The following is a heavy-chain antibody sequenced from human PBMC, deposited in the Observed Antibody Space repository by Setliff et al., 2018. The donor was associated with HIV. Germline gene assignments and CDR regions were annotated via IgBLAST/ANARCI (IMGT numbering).Heavy chain of an antibody. J-gene: IGHJ3*02. Sequence: SETLSLTCSVSGGSISRVGYYWSWIRQPPGKGLEFIGHIHTSGSTIYNPSLKSRLTITIDTSRNQFSLKLTSVTAADTAVYYCAKFYCPHGVCYGFDIWGQGTMVTVSS. V-gene: IGHV4-61*09. CDR2: IHTSGST. D-gene: IGHD2-8*01. CDR1: GGSISRVGYY. CDR3: AKFYCPHGVCYGFDI.